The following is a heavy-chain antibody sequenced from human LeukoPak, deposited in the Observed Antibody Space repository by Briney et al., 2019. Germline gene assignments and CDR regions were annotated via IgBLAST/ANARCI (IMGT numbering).Heavy chain of an antibody. Sequence: GGYLRLSCAASGFTFSSYWMSWFRQAPGKGLEWVANIKQDGSEKYYVDSVKGRFTISRANATNSLYLQMNSLRAEDTAGYYCARDSTYYYDRSGYPPDYWGQGTLVTVSS. CDR3: ARDSTYYYDRSGYPPDY. D-gene: IGHD3-22*01. CDR1: GFTFSSYW. J-gene: IGHJ4*02. CDR2: IKQDGSEK. V-gene: IGHV3-7*01.